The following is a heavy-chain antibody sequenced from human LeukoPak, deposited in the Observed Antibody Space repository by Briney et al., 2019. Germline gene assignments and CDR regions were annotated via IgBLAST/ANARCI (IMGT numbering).Heavy chain of an antibody. CDR3: ARAHFYDSSGFDY. CDR1: GFTFSSYE. Sequence: GGSLRLSCAASGFTFSSYEMDWVRQAPGKGLEWVSYISSGGSAIYYADSVKGRFTISRDNAKNSLYLQMNSLRAADTAVYYCARAHFYDSSGFDYWGQGTLVTVSS. D-gene: IGHD3-22*01. CDR2: ISSGGSAI. V-gene: IGHV3-48*03. J-gene: IGHJ4*02.